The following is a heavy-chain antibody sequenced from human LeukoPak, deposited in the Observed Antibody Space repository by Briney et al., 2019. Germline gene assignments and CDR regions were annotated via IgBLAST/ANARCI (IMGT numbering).Heavy chain of an antibody. V-gene: IGHV4-34*01. CDR1: GGSFSTYY. Sequence: PSETLSLTCAVSGGSFSTYYWSWIRQSPGKGLEWIAEINHRGDTKYNPSVKSRVTISVDRSKSQFSLKVSSLTAADTAVYYCARGPTISETGYFDYWGQGTLVTVSS. D-gene: IGHD1-1*01. CDR3: ARGPTISETGYFDY. J-gene: IGHJ4*03. CDR2: INHRGDT.